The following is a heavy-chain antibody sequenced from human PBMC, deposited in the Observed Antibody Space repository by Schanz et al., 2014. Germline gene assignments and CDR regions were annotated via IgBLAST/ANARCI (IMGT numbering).Heavy chain of an antibody. D-gene: IGHD5-18*01. J-gene: IGHJ3*02. Sequence: EVHLLESGGGLVPPGGSLRLSCAASGFSFSSYAMGWVRQARGKGLEWVTAMNESHSTIYYADSVRGRFTISRDNAENTLFLQMNGLRAEDTAVYYCARVALPGYSSPRDAFDIWGQGTMVTVSS. V-gene: IGHV3-23*01. CDR3: ARVALPGYSSPRDAFDI. CDR1: GFSFSSYA. CDR2: MNESHSTI.